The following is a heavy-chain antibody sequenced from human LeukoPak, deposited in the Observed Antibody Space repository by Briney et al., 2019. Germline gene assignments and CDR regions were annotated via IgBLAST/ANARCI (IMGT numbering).Heavy chain of an antibody. J-gene: IGHJ4*02. CDR3: ARTTVTTRRWRSIDY. V-gene: IGHV1-18*01. CDR1: GYIFSNFFSSYG. D-gene: IGHD4-17*01. CDR2: ISPYNGKT. Sequence: ASVKVSCKASGYIFSNFFSSYGITWVRQAPGQGLEWMGWISPYNGKTKFAQKFQGIVTMTTETSTSTAYMELRRLRSEDTAVYYCARTTVTTRRWRSIDYWGQGTLVTVSS.